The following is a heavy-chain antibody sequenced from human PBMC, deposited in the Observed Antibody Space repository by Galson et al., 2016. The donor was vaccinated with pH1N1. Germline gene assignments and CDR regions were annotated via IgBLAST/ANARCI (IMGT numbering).Heavy chain of an antibody. V-gene: IGHV3-48*03. J-gene: IGHJ6*02. D-gene: IGHD3-3*01. CDR3: ARNSIFGVVIKMYGMDV. CDR2: ISSNGSTI. Sequence: LRLSCAASGFTFSSYEMNWVRQAPGKGLEWVSYISSNGSTIYYADSVKGRFTISRDNAKNSLDLQMNSLRAEDTAVDYCARNSIFGVVIKMYGMDVWGQGTTVTVSS. CDR1: GFTFSSYE.